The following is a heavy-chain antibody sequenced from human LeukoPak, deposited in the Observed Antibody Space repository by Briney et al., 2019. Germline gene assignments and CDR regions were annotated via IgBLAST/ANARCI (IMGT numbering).Heavy chain of an antibody. CDR1: GHTFTSYG. J-gene: IGHJ4*02. CDR2: ISAYNGNT. D-gene: IGHD1-26*01. CDR3: AIDEGVGANPATFDY. V-gene: IGHV1-18*01. Sequence: ASVKVSCKASGHTFTSYGISWVRQAPGQGLEWMGWISAYNGNTNYAQKFQGRVTMTTDTSTSTAYMELRSLRSDDTAVYYCAIDEGVGANPATFDYWGQGTLVTVSS.